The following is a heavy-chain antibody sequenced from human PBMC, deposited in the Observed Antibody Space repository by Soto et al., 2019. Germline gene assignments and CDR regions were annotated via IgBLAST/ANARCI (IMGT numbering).Heavy chain of an antibody. CDR1: GGTFSTSA. J-gene: IGHJ6*02. CDR2: FIPIFPTP. D-gene: IGHD5-12*01. CDR3: ARDKDRLQLGGNYYYILDV. Sequence: QVQLEQSGAEVKKPGSSVKVSCKASGGTFSTSAISWVRQAPGQGLEWMGGFIPIFPTPDYAHKFQGRLTITADEAXTXAXXELSGLKSDDTAVYYCARDKDRLQLGGNYYYILDVWGQGTTVTVSS. V-gene: IGHV1-69*12.